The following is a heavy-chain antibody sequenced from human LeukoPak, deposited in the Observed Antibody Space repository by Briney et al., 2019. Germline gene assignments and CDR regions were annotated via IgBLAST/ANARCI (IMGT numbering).Heavy chain of an antibody. Sequence: SGGSLRLSCAASGFTFSSYWMSWVRQAPGKGLEWVANIKQDGSEKYYVDSVKGRFTISRDNAKNSLYLQMNSLRAGDTAVYYCAREQDDFWSGADYWGQGTLVTVSS. CDR2: IKQDGSEK. CDR3: AREQDDFWSGADY. V-gene: IGHV3-7*01. J-gene: IGHJ4*02. CDR1: GFTFSSYW. D-gene: IGHD3-3*01.